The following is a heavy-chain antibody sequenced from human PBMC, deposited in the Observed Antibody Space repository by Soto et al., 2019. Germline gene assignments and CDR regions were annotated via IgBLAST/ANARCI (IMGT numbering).Heavy chain of an antibody. CDR3: ARDWRFSRGLEY. V-gene: IGHV1-46*01. Sequence: QVQLVQSGAEVKKPGASVTISCKASGFTFTTYFMHWLRQAPGQGLEWMGVISPGGDVTSYAQKFKGRVTVTKDSSTTTVYMDLSSLRSDDTAVYYCARDWRFSRGLEYWGQGTLVTVSS. CDR1: GFTFTTYF. J-gene: IGHJ4*02. CDR2: ISPGGDVT. D-gene: IGHD6-19*01.